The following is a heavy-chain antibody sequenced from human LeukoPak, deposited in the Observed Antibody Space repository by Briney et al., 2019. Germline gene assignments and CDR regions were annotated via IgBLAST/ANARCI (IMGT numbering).Heavy chain of an antibody. CDR3: AKVVRAGNSMFDF. D-gene: IGHD2/OR15-2a*01. Sequence: GGSLRLSCAASGFNFSSYAMSWVRQAPGKGLEWVSGFSETNSGTYYADSVKGRFTISRDNSRNTLYLQMNSLGAEDTAEYFCAKVVRAGNSMFDFWGQGTLVTVSS. J-gene: IGHJ4*02. V-gene: IGHV3-23*01. CDR2: FSETNSGT. CDR1: GFNFSSYA.